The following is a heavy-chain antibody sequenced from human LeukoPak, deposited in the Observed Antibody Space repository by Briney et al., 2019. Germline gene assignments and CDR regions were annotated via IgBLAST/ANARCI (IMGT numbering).Heavy chain of an antibody. D-gene: IGHD3-22*01. CDR1: GFIFTNYA. Sequence: GGSLRLSCAASGFIFTNYAMSWVRQAPGKGLEWVSTITGNGDAAYYADSVKGRFIISRDNAKNSLYLQMNSLTAEDTAVYFCARGNSGYRFDYWGQGTLVTVSS. J-gene: IGHJ4*02. CDR3: ARGNSGYRFDY. CDR2: ITGNGDAA. V-gene: IGHV3-23*01.